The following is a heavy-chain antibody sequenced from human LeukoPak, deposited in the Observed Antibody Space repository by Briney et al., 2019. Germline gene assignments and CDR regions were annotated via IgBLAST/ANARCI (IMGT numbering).Heavy chain of an antibody. CDR2: INPNNGNT. CDR1: GYTFTSYG. J-gene: IGHJ4*02. CDR3: ARDVGQYCSGGSCYPLDY. Sequence: GASVKASFKTSGYTFTSYGISWVRQAPGQGLEWMGWINPNNGNTDYAQRLQGRLTVTKDTSTSTAYMELRSLRSDDTALYYCARDVGQYCSGGSCYPLDYWGQGTLVTVSS. D-gene: IGHD2-15*01. V-gene: IGHV1-18*04.